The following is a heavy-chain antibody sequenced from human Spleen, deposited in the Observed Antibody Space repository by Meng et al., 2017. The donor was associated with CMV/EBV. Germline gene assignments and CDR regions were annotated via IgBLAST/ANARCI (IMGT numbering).Heavy chain of an antibody. D-gene: IGHD6-13*01. CDR3: ARGRIAAAGFFDY. CDR1: GGAFSGYY. Sequence: QVQLQQWGAGLLKPSGPLALTCAVYGGAFSGYYWSWIRQPPGKGLEWIGEINHSGSTNYNPSLKSRVTISVDTSKNQFSLKLSSVTAADTAVYYCARGRIAAAGFFDYWGQGTLVTVSS. J-gene: IGHJ4*02. CDR2: INHSGST. V-gene: IGHV4-34*01.